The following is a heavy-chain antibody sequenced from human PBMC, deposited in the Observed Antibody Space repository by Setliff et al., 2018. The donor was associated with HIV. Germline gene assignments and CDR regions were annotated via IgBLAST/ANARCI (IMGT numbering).Heavy chain of an antibody. Sequence: ASVKVSCKTSGYTFISFGISWVRQAPGQGLEWMGWIAGHNGDTKYDQMLQGRVTVAADISTSTVYMELRSLRFDDTAMYYCVRGVQSPPHYSYYYMDVWGEGTMVTVSS. D-gene: IGHD3-3*01. CDR2: IAGHNGDT. CDR1: GYTFISFG. J-gene: IGHJ6*03. V-gene: IGHV1-18*01. CDR3: VRGVQSPPHYSYYYMDV.